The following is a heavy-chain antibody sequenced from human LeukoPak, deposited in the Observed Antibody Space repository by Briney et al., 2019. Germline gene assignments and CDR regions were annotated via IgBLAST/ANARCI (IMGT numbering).Heavy chain of an antibody. J-gene: IGHJ4*02. CDR3: ARGWWSGNKYYFGY. Sequence: SETLSLTCAVYGRSFSCYYGSWIRQPPGKGLEWIGEINHSGSTNYNPSLKSRVTISVDTSKNQFSLKLSSVTAADAAVYYCARGWWSGNKYYFGYWGQGTLVTVSS. V-gene: IGHV4-34*01. CDR1: GRSFSCYY. CDR2: INHSGST. D-gene: IGHD3-3*01.